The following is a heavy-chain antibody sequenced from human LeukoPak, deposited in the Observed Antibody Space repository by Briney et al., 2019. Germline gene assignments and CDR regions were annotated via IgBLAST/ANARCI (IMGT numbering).Heavy chain of an antibody. Sequence: GGSLRLSCAASAFTFSSCDMNWVRQAPGKGLEWVSSISSSSSYIYYADSVKGRFTISRDNAENSLYLQMKSLRAEDTAVHYCARGNWGSGYFDYWGQGTLVTVSS. J-gene: IGHJ4*02. CDR3: ARGNWGSGYFDY. D-gene: IGHD7-27*01. V-gene: IGHV3-21*01. CDR2: ISSSSSYI. CDR1: AFTFSSCD.